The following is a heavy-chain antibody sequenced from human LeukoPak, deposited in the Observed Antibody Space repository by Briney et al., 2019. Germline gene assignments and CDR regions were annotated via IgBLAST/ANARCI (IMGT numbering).Heavy chain of an antibody. CDR3: ARGPGDY. Sequence: ASVKVSCKASGYTFTSYAMHWVRQAPGQRLEWMGWINAGNGNTKYSQKFQGRVTMTTDTSTSTAYMELRSLRSDDTAVYYCARGPGDYWGQGTLVTVSS. CDR1: GYTFTSYA. V-gene: IGHV1-3*01. J-gene: IGHJ4*02. CDR2: INAGNGNT.